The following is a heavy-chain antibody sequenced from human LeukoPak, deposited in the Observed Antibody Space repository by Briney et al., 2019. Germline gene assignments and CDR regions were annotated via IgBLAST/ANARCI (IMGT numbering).Heavy chain of an antibody. D-gene: IGHD6-13*01. Sequence: ASVKISCKVSGYTFTDYYMHWVQQAPGKGLEWMRLVDPEDGETIYAEEFQGRVTITADTSTDTAYMELSSLRSEDTAVYYCATVRKYSSSWYKSYYYYIDVWGKGTTVTVSS. J-gene: IGHJ6*03. CDR3: ATVRKYSSSWYKSYYYYIDV. CDR2: VDPEDGET. CDR1: GYTFTDYY. V-gene: IGHV1-69-2*01.